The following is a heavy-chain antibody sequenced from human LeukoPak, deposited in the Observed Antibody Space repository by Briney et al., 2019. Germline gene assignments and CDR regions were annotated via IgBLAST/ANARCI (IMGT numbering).Heavy chain of an antibody. D-gene: IGHD3-22*01. J-gene: IGHJ4*02. CDR3: AKSGSYYYDSSGLDY. V-gene: IGHV3-23*01. CDR1: GFTFSSCA. Sequence: GGSLRLSCAASGFTFSSCAMSWVRQAPGKGLEWVAAISGSGGSTYYADSVKGRFTVSRDNSKNTLYLQMDSLRVEDTAVYYCAKSGSYYYDSSGLDYWGQGTMVTVSS. CDR2: ISGSGGST.